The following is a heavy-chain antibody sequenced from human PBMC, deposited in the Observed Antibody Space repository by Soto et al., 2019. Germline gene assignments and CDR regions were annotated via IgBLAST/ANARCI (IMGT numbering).Heavy chain of an antibody. J-gene: IGHJ5*02. D-gene: IGHD2-2*01. Sequence: SETLSLTCTVSGGSISSGGYYWSWIRQHPGKGLEWIGYIYYSGSTYYNQSLKSRVTISVDTSKNQFSLKLSSVTAADTAVYYCARDRYPSWFDPWGQGTLVTVSS. CDR3: ARDRYPSWFDP. V-gene: IGHV4-31*03. CDR2: IYYSGST. CDR1: GGSISSGGYY.